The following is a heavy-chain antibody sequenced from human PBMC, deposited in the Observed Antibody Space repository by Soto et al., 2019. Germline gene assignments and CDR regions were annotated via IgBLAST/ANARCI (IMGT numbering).Heavy chain of an antibody. CDR2: ISSSGSTI. CDR1: GFPFSDYD. D-gene: IGHD3-22*01. CDR3: ARGPYYYDTSGYGY. J-gene: IGHJ4*02. Sequence: GGSLRLSCAASGFPFSDYDMSCIRQAPGKGLELVSYISSSGSTIYYADSVQGRFTISRDNAKNSLYLQMNSLRAKDTAVYYCARGPYYYDTSGYGYWGQGTLVTVSS. V-gene: IGHV3-11*01.